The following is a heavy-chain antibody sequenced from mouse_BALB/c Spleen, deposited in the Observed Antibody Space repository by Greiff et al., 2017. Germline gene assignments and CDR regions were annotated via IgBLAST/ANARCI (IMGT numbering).Heavy chain of an antibody. CDR3: ARDGHYYGYNYFDY. CDR1: GFSLTSYG. J-gene: IGHJ2*01. D-gene: IGHD1-2*01. V-gene: IGHV2-9*02. CDR2: IWAGGST. Sequence: VHLVESGPGLVAPSQSLSITCTVSGFSLTSYGVHWVRQPPGKGLEWLGVIWAGGSTNYNSALMSRLSISKDNSKSQVFLKMNSLQTDDTAMYYCARDGHYYGYNYFDYWGQGTTLTVSS.